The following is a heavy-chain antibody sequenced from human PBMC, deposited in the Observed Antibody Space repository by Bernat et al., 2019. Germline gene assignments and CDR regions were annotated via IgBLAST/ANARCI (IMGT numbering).Heavy chain of an antibody. CDR2: ISSSSSYI. V-gene: IGHV3-21*01. CDR3: ARVGGEDAFDI. CDR1: GFTFSSYS. Sequence: VQLVESGGGVVQPGRSLRLSCAASGFTFSSYSMNWVRQAPGKGLEWVSSISSSSSYIYYADSVKGRFTISRDNAKNTLYLQMNSLRAEDTAVYYCARVGGEDAFDIWGQGTMVTVSS. J-gene: IGHJ3*02. D-gene: IGHD3-10*01.